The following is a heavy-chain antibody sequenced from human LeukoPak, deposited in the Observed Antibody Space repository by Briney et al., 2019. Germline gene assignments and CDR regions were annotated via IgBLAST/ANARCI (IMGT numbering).Heavy chain of an antibody. CDR2: ISGSGGST. V-gene: IGHV3-23*01. J-gene: IGHJ6*02. Sequence: GGSLRLSCAASGFTFITSAMNWVRQAPGKGLEWVSDISGSGGSTFYADSVKGRFTISRDNSNNTLDLQMNSLRVDDTAVYYCAKGQYSSGWYGLDVWGQGTTVTVSS. CDR3: AKGQYSSGWYGLDV. CDR1: GFTFITSA. D-gene: IGHD6-19*01.